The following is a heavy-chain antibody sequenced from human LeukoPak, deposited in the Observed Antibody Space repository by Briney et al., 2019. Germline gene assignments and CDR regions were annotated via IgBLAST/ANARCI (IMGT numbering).Heavy chain of an antibody. V-gene: IGHV4-59*01. CDR2: IYYSGST. D-gene: IGHD3-22*01. CDR3: ARVGFYDGSGYYSGLFDY. J-gene: IGHJ4*02. CDR1: GGSTSNYF. Sequence: SETLSLTCTVSGGSTSNYFCTWLRQSAGKGLEWIGYIYYSGSTVYKPSLKSRVTISVDTSKSQFSLKLSSVTAADTAVYYCARVGFYDGSGYYSGLFDYWGQGTLVTVSS.